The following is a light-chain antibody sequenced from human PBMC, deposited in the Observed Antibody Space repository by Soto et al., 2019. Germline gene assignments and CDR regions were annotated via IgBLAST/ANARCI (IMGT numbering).Light chain of an antibody. J-gene: IGKJ1*01. CDR1: QSIRSW. CDR3: QQYNSYSWT. CDR2: KAS. Sequence: DIQMTQSPSTLSASVGDRVTITCRASQSIRSWLAWYQQKPGKAPKLLIYKASTLESGVPSRFSGSGSGTEFILTISSLQPDDSATYYCQQYNSYSWTFGQGTKVEIK. V-gene: IGKV1-5*03.